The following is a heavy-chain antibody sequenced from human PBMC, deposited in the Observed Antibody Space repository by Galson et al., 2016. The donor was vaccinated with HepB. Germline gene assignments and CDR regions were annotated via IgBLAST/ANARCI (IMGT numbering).Heavy chain of an antibody. CDR2: ISSSETYI. Sequence: SLRLSCAASGFPFNYYSMAWVRQAPGKGLEWVSSISSSETYINYADSVKGRFTISRDNSKNSVYLQMNSLRDEDTAVYYCVRETNKPTVLVEGDSWGQGTLVTVSS. CDR1: GFPFNYYS. J-gene: IGHJ5*02. V-gene: IGHV3-21*01. CDR3: VRETNKPTVLVEGDS. D-gene: IGHD2-8*02.